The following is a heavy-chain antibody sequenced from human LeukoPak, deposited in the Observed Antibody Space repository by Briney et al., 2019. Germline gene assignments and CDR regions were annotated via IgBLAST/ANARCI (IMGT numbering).Heavy chain of an antibody. D-gene: IGHD2-15*01. Sequence: SETLSLTCAVYGGSFSGYYWSWIRQPPGKGLEWIGEINYSGSTNYNPSLKSRVTISVDTSKNQFSLKLSSVTAADTAVYYCARHSPARKFRIDYWGQGTLVTVSS. V-gene: IGHV4-34*01. J-gene: IGHJ4*02. CDR1: GGSFSGYY. CDR3: ARHSPARKFRIDY. CDR2: INYSGST.